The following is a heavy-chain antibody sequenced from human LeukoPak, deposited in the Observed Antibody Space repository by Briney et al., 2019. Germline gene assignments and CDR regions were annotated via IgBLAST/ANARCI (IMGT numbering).Heavy chain of an antibody. V-gene: IGHV3-23*01. CDR3: AKMRGQYYHSYYMDA. CDR1: GFIFSSYA. CDR2: GGSGGST. Sequence: GGSLRLSCAASGFIFSSYAMSWVRQAPGKGLEWVSYGGSGGSTYYADSVKGRFTVSRDNSKSTLYLQMNSLAAEDTAVYYCAKMRGQYYHSYYMDAWGKGTTVTVSS. J-gene: IGHJ6*03.